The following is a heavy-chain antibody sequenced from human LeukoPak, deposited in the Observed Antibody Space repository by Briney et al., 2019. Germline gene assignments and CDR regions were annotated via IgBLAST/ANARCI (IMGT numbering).Heavy chain of an antibody. CDR2: IGTAGDT. J-gene: IGHJ3*02. CDR1: GFTFSSYD. CDR3: ARIGNDGAFDI. V-gene: IGHV3-13*01. Sequence: GGSLRLSCAASGFTFSSYDMHWVRQATGKGLEWVSAIGTAGDTHYRGSVKGRFTISRENAKNSLYLQMNSLRAGDTAVYYCARIGNDGAFDIWGQGTMVTVSS. D-gene: IGHD1-1*01.